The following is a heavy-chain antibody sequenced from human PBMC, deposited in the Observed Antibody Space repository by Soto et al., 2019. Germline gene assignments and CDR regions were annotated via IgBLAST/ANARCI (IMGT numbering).Heavy chain of an antibody. D-gene: IGHD3-10*01. Sequence: SQTLSLTRAISGDSVSSNSAAWNWIRQSPSRGLEWLGRTYYNSKWYTDYAESVKSRMTINVDTSKNHFSLSLKSVTPEDTALYYCAANYYVSGSYYSSFDYWGQGTLVTVSS. CDR1: GDSVSSNSAA. V-gene: IGHV6-1*01. CDR3: AANYYVSGSYYSSFDY. CDR2: TYYNSKWYT. J-gene: IGHJ4*02.